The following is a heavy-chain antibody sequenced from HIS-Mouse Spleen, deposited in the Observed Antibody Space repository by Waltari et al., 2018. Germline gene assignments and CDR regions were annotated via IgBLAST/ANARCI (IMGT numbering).Heavy chain of an antibody. D-gene: IGHD6-13*01. CDR3: ARDAPSSWYYYYYGMDV. CDR2: ISYDGSNK. J-gene: IGHJ6*02. CDR1: GFTFSSYA. V-gene: IGHV3-30-3*01. Sequence: QVQLVESGGGVVQPGRSLRLSCAACGFTFSSYAMHWVRQAPGKGLEWVAVISYDGSNKYYADSVKGRFTISRDNSKNTLYLQMNSLRAEDTAVYYCARDAPSSWYYYYYGMDVWGQGTTVTVSS.